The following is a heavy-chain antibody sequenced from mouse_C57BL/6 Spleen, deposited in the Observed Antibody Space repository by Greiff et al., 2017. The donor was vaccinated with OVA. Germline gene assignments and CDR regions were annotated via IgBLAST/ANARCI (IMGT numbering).Heavy chain of an antibody. CDR2: IDPEDGAT. D-gene: IGHD2-1*01. CDR3: AIWYECDQAWFAY. J-gene: IGHJ3*01. CDR1: GFNFKDYY. V-gene: IGHV14-2*01. Sequence: EVQLQQSGAELVKPGASVKLSCTASGFNFKDYYMHWVKQRTEQGLEWIGRIDPEDGATKYAPKFQGKATITADTSSNTAYLQLSSLTSEDTAVFYGAIWYECDQAWFAYWGQGTLVTVSA.